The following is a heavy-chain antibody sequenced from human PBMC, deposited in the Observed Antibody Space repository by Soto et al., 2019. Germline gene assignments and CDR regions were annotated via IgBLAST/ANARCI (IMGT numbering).Heavy chain of an antibody. CDR2: IYPGDSDT. V-gene: IGHV5-51*01. Sequence: PGESLKISCKGSGYSFTSYWIGWVRQMPGKGLEWMGIIYPGDSDTRYSPSFQGQVTISADKSISTAYLQWSSLKASDTAMYYCERQNTYSGSYYGMDVWGQGTTVTVSS. CDR3: ERQNTYSGSYYGMDV. D-gene: IGHD1-26*01. CDR1: GYSFTSYW. J-gene: IGHJ6*02.